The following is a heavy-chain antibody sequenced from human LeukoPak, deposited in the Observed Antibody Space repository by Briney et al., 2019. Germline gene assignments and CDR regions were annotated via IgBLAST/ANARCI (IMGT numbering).Heavy chain of an antibody. D-gene: IGHD3-3*01. V-gene: IGHV3-23*01. CDR2: IIGSGGST. CDR3: AKDRGYGGYYDFWSGYFSGGPGERELYYFDY. J-gene: IGHJ4*02. Sequence: TGGSLRLSWAAPGFTFSSYAMSWVRQAPGKGLEGVSAIIGSGGSTYYAYSVKGRFTISRDNSKNTLYLQMTSLRAEETAVYYCAKDRGYGGYYDFWSGYFSGGPGERELYYFDYWGQGTLVTVSS. CDR1: GFTFSSYA.